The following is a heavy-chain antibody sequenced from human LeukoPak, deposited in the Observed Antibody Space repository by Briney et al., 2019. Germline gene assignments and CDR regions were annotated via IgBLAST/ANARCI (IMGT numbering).Heavy chain of an antibody. CDR2: ISFDGSNK. CDR1: GFIFSDYA. CDR3: ARGGRLVRGVPHDS. J-gene: IGHJ4*02. Sequence: GGSLRLSCAASGFIFSDYAIHWVRQAPGKGLEWVAVISFDGSNKHYADSVKGRFTISRDNSKNTLYLQMNSLRPEDTSVYYCARGGRLVRGVPHDSWGQGTLVSVSS. D-gene: IGHD3-10*01. V-gene: IGHV3-30-3*01.